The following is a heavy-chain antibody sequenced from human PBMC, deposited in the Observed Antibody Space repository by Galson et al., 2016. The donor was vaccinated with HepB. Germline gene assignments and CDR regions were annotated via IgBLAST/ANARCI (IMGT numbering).Heavy chain of an antibody. Sequence: SLRLSCAASGLTFSQAWMSWVRQAPGKGPEWVGRIKASTNGGTKDYAAPVKGRFTISRADSRNTLSLQLNSLRAEDTAVYYCATSILAAGIFSDWGQGTLVTVSS. CDR2: IKASTNGGTK. V-gene: IGHV3-15*01. CDR3: ATSILAAGIFSD. D-gene: IGHD6-13*01. J-gene: IGHJ1*01. CDR1: GLTFSQAW.